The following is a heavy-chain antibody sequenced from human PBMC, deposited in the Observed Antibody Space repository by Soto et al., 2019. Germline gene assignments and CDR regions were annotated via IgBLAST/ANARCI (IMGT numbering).Heavy chain of an antibody. J-gene: IGHJ6*02. D-gene: IGHD2-2*01. CDR3: ASSQGSSTSLEIYYYYYYGMDV. Sequence: QVQLVQSGAEVKKPGSSVKVSCKASGGTFSSYAISWVRQAPGQGLEWMGGIIPISRTANYAQKFHGRVTITADVSTSTAYMELSRLRSEATAVYYCASSQGSSTSLEIYYYYYYGMDVWGQGTTVTVSS. V-gene: IGHV1-69*01. CDR1: GGTFSSYA. CDR2: IIPISRTA.